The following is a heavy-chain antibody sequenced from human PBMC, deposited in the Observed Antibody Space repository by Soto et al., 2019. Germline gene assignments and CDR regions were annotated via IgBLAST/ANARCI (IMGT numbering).Heavy chain of an antibody. J-gene: IGHJ6*02. V-gene: IGHV4-34*01. D-gene: IGHD3-3*01. Sequence: SETLSLTCAVYGGSFSGYYWSWIRQPPGKGLEWIGEINHSGSTNYNPSLKSRVTISVDTSKNQFSLKLSSVTAADTAVYYCARGNYDFWSGYYLKRYDYYYYGMDVWSQGTTVTVSS. CDR3: ARGNYDFWSGYYLKRYDYYYYGMDV. CDR2: INHSGST. CDR1: GGSFSGYY.